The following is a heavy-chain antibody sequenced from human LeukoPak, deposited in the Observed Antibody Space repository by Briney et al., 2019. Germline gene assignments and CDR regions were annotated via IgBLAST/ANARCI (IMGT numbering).Heavy chain of an antibody. CDR1: GHSISSYY. CDR3: ARGGVLRYFDRITWFDP. Sequence: PSETLSLTCTVSGHSISSYYWSWIRQPPGKGLEWIGFIYYSGSTNYNPSLKSRVAISVDTSKNQFSLKLSSVTAADTAVYYCARGGVLRYFDRITWFDPWGQGTLVTVSS. CDR2: IYYSGST. V-gene: IGHV4-59*01. D-gene: IGHD3-9*01. J-gene: IGHJ5*02.